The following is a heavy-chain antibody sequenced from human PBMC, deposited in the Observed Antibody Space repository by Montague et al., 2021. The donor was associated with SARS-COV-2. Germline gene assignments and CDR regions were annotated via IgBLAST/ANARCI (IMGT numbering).Heavy chain of an antibody. CDR1: TGSINAHY. V-gene: IGHV4-34*01. J-gene: IGHJ4*02. CDR2: INCSGGT. CDR3: ARASLTDEFRIRGKSLDS. D-gene: IGHD1-14*01. Sequence: SETLSLTCAVSTGSINAHYWTWIRQSPGKGLEWIGEINCSGGTNYSPSLKSRVSMSRDSSRNQFSLRLTSVTAADSAIYYCARASLTDEFRIRGKSLDSWGQGTPVTVSS.